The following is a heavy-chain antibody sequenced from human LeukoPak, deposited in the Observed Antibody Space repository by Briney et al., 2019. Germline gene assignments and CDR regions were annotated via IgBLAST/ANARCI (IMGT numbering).Heavy chain of an antibody. V-gene: IGHV4-59*08. CDR3: ATKENYYGSGSYQGAFDI. CDR2: IYYSGST. J-gene: IGHJ3*02. CDR1: GGSISGYY. D-gene: IGHD3-10*01. Sequence: SDTLSLTCTVSGGSISGYYWSWIRQPPGKGLEWIAYIYYSGSTNYNPSLKSRVTISVDTSKNQFSLKMSSVTAADAAVYYCATKENYYGSGSYQGAFDIWGQGTMVTVSS.